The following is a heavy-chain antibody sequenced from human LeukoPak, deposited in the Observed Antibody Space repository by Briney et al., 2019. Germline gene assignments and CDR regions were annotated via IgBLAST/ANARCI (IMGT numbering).Heavy chain of an antibody. CDR2: IYYSGST. D-gene: IGHD3-22*01. V-gene: IGHV4-30-4*08. Sequence: PSETLSLTCTVSGGSISSGDYYWSWIRQPPGKGLEWIGYIYYSGSTYYNLSLKSRVTISVDTSKNQFSLKLSSVTAADTAVYYCARDTDDSSGYLGWGQGTLVTVSS. CDR3: ARDTDDSSGYLG. J-gene: IGHJ1*01. CDR1: GGSISSGDYY.